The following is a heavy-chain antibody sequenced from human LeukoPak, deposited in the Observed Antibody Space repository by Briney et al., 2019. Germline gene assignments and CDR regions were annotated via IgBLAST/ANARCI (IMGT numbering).Heavy chain of an antibody. D-gene: IGHD6-13*01. J-gene: IGHJ1*01. CDR2: ISSSSASI. Sequence: PGGSLRLSCAASGFTFSDYNMNWVRQAPGKGLEWVSSISSSSASIYFADSVKGRFTVSRDNAENSLSPQMNSLRAEDSAVYHCSRGPRNSSSYQYFQHWGQGTLVTVSA. CDR1: GFTFSDYN. CDR3: SRGPRNSSSYQYFQH. V-gene: IGHV3-48*04.